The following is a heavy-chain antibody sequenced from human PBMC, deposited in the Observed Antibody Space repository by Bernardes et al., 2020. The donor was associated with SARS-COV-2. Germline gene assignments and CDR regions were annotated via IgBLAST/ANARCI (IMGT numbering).Heavy chain of an antibody. D-gene: IGHD3-22*01. V-gene: IGHV5-51*01. CDR3: AREYYYDSSGYSAFDY. J-gene: IGHJ4*02. CDR1: GYSFTSYW. CDR2: IYPGDSDT. Sequence: GESLKISCKGSGYSFTSYWIGWVRQMLGKGLAWKGIIYPGDSDTRYSPSFQGQVTISADKSISTAYLQWSSLKASDTAMYYCAREYYYDSSGYSAFDYWGQGTLVTVSS.